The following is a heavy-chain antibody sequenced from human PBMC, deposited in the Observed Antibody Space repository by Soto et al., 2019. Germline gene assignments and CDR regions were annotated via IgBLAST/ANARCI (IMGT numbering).Heavy chain of an antibody. CDR3: ARAGGGYFDY. CDR1: GFTFSSYS. V-gene: IGHV3-21*01. J-gene: IGHJ4*02. CDR2: ISSSSSYI. D-gene: IGHD3-16*01. Sequence: EVQLVESGGGLVKPGGSLRLSCAASGFTFSSYSMNWVRQAPGKGLEWVSSISSSSSYIYYADSVKGRFTISRDNAKNSLYLQMNGLRAEDTAVYYWARAGGGYFDYWGQGTLVTVSS.